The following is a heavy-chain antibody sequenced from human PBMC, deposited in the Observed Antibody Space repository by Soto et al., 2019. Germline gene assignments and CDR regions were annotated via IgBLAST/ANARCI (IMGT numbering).Heavy chain of an antibody. Sequence: QVQLVQSGAEVKKPGSSVKVSCKASGGTFSSYAISWVRQAPGQGLEWMEGIIPIFGTANYAQKFQGRVTIPADESTSTAYMELSSLRSEDTAVYYCARVRSYYDSSGYYYYYGMDVWGQGTTVTVSS. V-gene: IGHV1-69*12. CDR3: ARVRSYYDSSGYYYYYGMDV. CDR1: GGTFSSYA. J-gene: IGHJ6*02. CDR2: IIPIFGTA. D-gene: IGHD3-22*01.